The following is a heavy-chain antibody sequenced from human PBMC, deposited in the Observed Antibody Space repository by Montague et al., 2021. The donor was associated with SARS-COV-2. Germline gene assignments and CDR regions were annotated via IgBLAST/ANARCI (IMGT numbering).Heavy chain of an antibody. V-gene: IGHV4-34*01. J-gene: IGHJ6*02. CDR1: GGSFSGYY. D-gene: IGHD1-26*01. CDR3: ARDRARIVGARRYYYYGMDV. CDR2: INHSGST. Sequence: SETLSLTCAAYGGSFSGYYWSWIRQPPGKGLEWIGEINHSGSTNYNPSLESRVTISVDTSKNQFSLKLSSVTAADTAVYYCARDRARIVGARRYYYYGMDVWGQGTTVTVSS.